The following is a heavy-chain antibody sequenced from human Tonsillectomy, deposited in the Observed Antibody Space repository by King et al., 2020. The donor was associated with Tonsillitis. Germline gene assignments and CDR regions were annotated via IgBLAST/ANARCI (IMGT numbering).Heavy chain of an antibody. CDR2: ISYDGTNK. CDR1: GFTFSNYA. Sequence: QLVQSGGGVVQPGRSLRLSCAASGFTFSNYAMHWVRQAPGKGLEWVAFISYDGTNKYYADSVKGRFTISRDNSKNTLYLQMNSLRADDTAVYYCARDSYRFDYWGQGTLVTVSS. J-gene: IGHJ4*02. V-gene: IGHV3-30-3*01. CDR3: ARDSYRFDY.